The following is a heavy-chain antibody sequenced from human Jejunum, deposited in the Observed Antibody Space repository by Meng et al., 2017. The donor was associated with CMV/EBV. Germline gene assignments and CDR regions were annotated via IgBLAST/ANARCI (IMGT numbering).Heavy chain of an antibody. D-gene: IGHD2-2*01. CDR1: TSYD. CDR2: INPKSGGT. CDR3: VREGFCSTTSCFRPYGMDV. V-gene: IGHV1-2*02. J-gene: IGHJ6*02. Sequence: TSYDIHWVRQAPGQGLEWMAWINPKSGGTNYAQKFQGRVTMTRDTSISTAYMELSRLRSDDTAMYYCVREGFCSTTSCFRPYGMDVWGQETTVTVSS.